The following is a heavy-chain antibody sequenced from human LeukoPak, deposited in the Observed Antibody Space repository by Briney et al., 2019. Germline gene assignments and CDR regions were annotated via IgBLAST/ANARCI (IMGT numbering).Heavy chain of an antibody. CDR2: INHSGST. J-gene: IGHJ3*02. CDR1: GGSFSGYY. CDR3: AKVKQQLAPYDAFDI. V-gene: IGHV4-34*01. Sequence: SETLSLTCAVYGGSFSGYYWSWIRQPPGKGLEWIGEINHSGSTNYNPSLKSRVTISVDTPKNQFSLKLSSVTAADTAVYYCAKVKQQLAPYDAFDIWGQGTMVTVSS. D-gene: IGHD6-13*01.